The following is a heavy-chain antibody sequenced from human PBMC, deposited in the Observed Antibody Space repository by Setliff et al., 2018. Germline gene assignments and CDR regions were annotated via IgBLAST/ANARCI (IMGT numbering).Heavy chain of an antibody. D-gene: IGHD3-10*01. CDR2: FAPEVGEI. V-gene: IGHV1-24*01. CDR3: ARVFFGVNDGLYHYFYMDI. J-gene: IGHJ6*03. CDR1: GYSLKDSS. Sequence: GASVKVSCKVSGYSLKDSSMHWVRQVPGKGLEWMGGFAPEVGEIIYAQEFQGRVTMTADTSTDTAYRQVSGLRSEDTAVYYCARVFFGVNDGLYHYFYMDIWGKGTTVTVSS.